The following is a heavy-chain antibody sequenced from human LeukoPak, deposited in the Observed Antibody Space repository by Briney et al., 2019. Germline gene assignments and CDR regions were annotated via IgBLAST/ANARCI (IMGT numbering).Heavy chain of an antibody. CDR3: AREEFYYDSSGYLSNYYFDY. CDR2: ISSSSSTI. V-gene: IGHV3-48*01. J-gene: IGHJ4*02. D-gene: IGHD3-22*01. Sequence: HPGGSLRLSCAASGFTFSSYSMNWVRQAPGKGLEWVSYISSSSSTIYYADSVKGRSTISRDNAKNSLYLQMNSLRAEDTAVYYCAREEFYYDSSGYLSNYYFDYWGQGTLVTVSS. CDR1: GFTFSSYS.